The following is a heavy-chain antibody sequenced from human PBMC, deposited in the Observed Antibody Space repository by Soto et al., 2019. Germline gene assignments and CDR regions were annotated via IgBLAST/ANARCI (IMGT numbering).Heavy chain of an antibody. D-gene: IGHD1-26*01. CDR2: IYYSAST. CDR1: SGSISSSSYY. CDR3: ARHIRSVGATRGGFDY. J-gene: IGHJ4*02. V-gene: IGHV4-39*01. Sequence: QLQLQESGPGLVKPSETLSLTCTVSSGSISSSSYYWGWIRQPPGKGLEWIGSIYYSASTYYNPSLKSRVTISVDTSKNQFSLKLSSVTAADTAVYYCARHIRSVGATRGGFDYWGQGTLVTVSS.